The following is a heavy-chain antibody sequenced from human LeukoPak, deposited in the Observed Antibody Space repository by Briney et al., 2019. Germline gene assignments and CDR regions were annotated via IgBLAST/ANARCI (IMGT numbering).Heavy chain of an antibody. V-gene: IGHV3-30*04. CDR1: GFTFSSYA. CDR3: ARGAYCGGDCPKNAFDI. CDR2: ISYDGSHK. Sequence: GGSLRLSCAASGFTFSSYAMYWVRQAPGKGLEWVAVISYDGSHKFYADSVKGRFTISRDNSKNTVYLQMSSLRAEDTAVYYCARGAYCGGDCPKNAFDIWGQGTMVTVSS. J-gene: IGHJ3*02. D-gene: IGHD2-21*02.